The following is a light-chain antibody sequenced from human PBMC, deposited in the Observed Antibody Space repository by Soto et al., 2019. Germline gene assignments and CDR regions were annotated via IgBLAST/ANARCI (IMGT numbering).Light chain of an antibody. V-gene: IGKV3-15*01. CDR2: GAS. J-gene: IGKJ1*01. CDR1: QSVSSN. Sequence: EIVMTQSPATLSVSPGERAALSCRASQSVSSNLAWYQQKPGQAPRLLIYGASTRATGIPARFSGSGSGTEFTLTISSLQPEDFATYYCQQLNSYPPWTFGQGTKVDIK. CDR3: QQLNSYPPWT.